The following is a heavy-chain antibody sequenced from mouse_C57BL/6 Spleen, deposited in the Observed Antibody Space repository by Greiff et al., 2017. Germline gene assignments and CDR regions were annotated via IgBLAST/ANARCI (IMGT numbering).Heavy chain of an antibody. CDR2: IDPETGGT. J-gene: IGHJ1*03. CDR1: GYTFTDYE. CDR3: TRHGGSSRYFDV. V-gene: IGHV1-15*01. D-gene: IGHD1-1*01. Sequence: VQRVESGAELVRPGASVTLSCKASGYTFTDYEMHWVKQTPVHGLEWIGAIDPETGGTAYNQKFKGKAILTADKSSSTAYMELRSLTSEDSAGYYCTRHGGSSRYFDVWGTGTTVTVSS.